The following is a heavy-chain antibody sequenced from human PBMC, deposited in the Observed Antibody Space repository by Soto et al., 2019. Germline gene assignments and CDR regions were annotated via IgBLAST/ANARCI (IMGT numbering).Heavy chain of an antibody. CDR2: MSHDGINK. J-gene: IGHJ5*02. Sequence: QVRLVESGGGVVQPGRSLRLSCTASGFSFSSYAMYWFRQPPGKGLEGVAVMSHDGINKHYADSVKGRVTVSRDNSNHSLDLQLNSLRGEDTAMYYCARDMYSSDYFVKWFEPWGQGTLVTVSS. CDR1: GFSFSSYA. D-gene: IGHD6-19*01. V-gene: IGHV3-30-3*01. CDR3: ARDMYSSDYFVKWFEP.